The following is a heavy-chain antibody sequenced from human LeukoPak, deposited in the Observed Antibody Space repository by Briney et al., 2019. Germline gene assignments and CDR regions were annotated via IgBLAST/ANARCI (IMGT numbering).Heavy chain of an antibody. V-gene: IGHV3-15*01. J-gene: IGHJ4*02. Sequence: GSLRLSCAASGFTFSSCWMSWVRQAAGKGLEWVGRIKSKTDGGTTDYAAPVKGRFTISRDDSKNTLYLQMNSLKTEDTAVYYCTATYYYDSSGYYYRLRNDYWGQGTLVTVSS. CDR3: TATYYYDSSGYYYRLRNDY. CDR2: IKSKTDGGTT. D-gene: IGHD3-22*01. CDR1: GFTFSSCW.